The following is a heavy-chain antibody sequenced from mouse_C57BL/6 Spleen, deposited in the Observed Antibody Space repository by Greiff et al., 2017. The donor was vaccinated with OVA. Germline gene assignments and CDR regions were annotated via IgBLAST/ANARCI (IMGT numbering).Heavy chain of an antibody. CDR1: GFSLTSYG. CDR2: IWGVGST. Sequence: VKLMESGPGLVAPSQSLSITCTVSGFSLTSYGVDWVRQSPGKGLEWLGVIWGVGSTNYNSALKSRLSISKDNSKSQVFLKMNSLQTDDTAMYYCASDRYDYDEEGYAMDYWGQGTSVTVSS. D-gene: IGHD2-4*01. V-gene: IGHV2-6*01. CDR3: ASDRYDYDEEGYAMDY. J-gene: IGHJ4*01.